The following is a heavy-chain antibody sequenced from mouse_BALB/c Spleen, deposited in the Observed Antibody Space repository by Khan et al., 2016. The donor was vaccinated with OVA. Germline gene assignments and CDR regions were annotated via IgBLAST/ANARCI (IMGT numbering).Heavy chain of an antibody. Sequence: EVQLQESGPGLVKPSQSLSLTCTVTGYSITSDYAWNWIRQLPGNKLEWMGFITSSGSTNYNPALKSRISITRDTSKNQFFLQLNSVTTEDTATYYCARDGSRYNYAMDYWGQGTSVTVSS. V-gene: IGHV3-2*02. CDR2: ITSSGST. D-gene: IGHD2-3*01. CDR3: ARDGSRYNYAMDY. CDR1: GYSITSDYA. J-gene: IGHJ4*01.